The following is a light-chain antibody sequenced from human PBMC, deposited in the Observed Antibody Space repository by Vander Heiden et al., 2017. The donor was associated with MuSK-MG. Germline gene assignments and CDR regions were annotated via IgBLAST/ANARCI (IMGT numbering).Light chain of an antibody. J-gene: IGLJ2*01. Sequence: HALLTHATSLPVSPGGTVTLTCGSSTGPVTIGHYPYWFQQRPGQAPRTLIYDTTNKQSRTPARFSGSLFGGKAALTLSGAQPEDEADYYCLLSYNGVRVFGGGTKLTVL. CDR3: LLSYNGVRV. CDR1: TGPVTIGHY. CDR2: DTT. V-gene: IGLV7-46*01.